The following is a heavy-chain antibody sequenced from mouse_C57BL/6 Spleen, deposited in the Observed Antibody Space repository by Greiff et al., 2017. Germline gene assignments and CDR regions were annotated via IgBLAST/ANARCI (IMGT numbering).Heavy chain of an antibody. J-gene: IGHJ2*01. CDR3: ARRGLGFDY. Sequence: VQLQQPGAELVKPGASVKLSCKASGYTFTSYWMQWVKQRPGQGLEWIGEIDPSDSYTNYNQKFKGKATLTVDTSSSTAYMQRSSLTSEDSAVYYCARRGLGFDYWGQGTTLTVSS. CDR1: GYTFTSYW. V-gene: IGHV1-50*01. CDR2: IDPSDSYT. D-gene: IGHD4-1*01.